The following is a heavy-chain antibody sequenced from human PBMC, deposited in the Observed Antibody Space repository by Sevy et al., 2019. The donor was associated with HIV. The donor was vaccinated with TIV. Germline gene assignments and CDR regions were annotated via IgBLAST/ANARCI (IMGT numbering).Heavy chain of an antibody. CDR3: ARVDPYYEFGDV. CDR1: GYTLNDYG. CDR2: VTTYKDST. J-gene: IGHJ6*02. Sequence: ASVKVSCKASGYTLNDYGISWVRQAPGQGLAWIGWVTTYKDSTNYAQNFQGRVTLTTDTSTNTDYMELRSLRSDDTAGYYCARVDPYYEFGDVWGQGTTVTVSS. V-gene: IGHV1-18*01. D-gene: IGHD3-3*01.